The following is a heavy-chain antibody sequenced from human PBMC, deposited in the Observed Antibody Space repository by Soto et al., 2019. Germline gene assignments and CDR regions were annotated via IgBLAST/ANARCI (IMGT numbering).Heavy chain of an antibody. Sequence: QITLKESGPTLVKPTQTLTLTCTFSGFSLSTSDVGVGWIRQPPGKALEWLAVIFWDDDKRYSPSLKNRLTISKDTSRNQVVLTMTNMDPVDTATYYCAHTKIGVGAGNRVYLLDPWGQGTLVTVSS. CDR2: IFWDDDK. CDR3: AHTKIGVGAGNRVYLLDP. J-gene: IGHJ5*02. CDR1: GFSLSTSDVG. V-gene: IGHV2-5*02. D-gene: IGHD6-13*01.